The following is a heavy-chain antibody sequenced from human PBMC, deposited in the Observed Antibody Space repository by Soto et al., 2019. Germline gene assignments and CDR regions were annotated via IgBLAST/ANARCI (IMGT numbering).Heavy chain of an antibody. CDR2: IDWNRATI. CDR3: VKDVGSRHYDFTNFDS. J-gene: IGHJ4*02. D-gene: IGHD3-3*01. CDR1: GFIFDDYA. V-gene: IGHV3-9*01. Sequence: GGSLRVSCIASGFIFDDYAMHWVRQAPGKGLEWVSGIDWNRATIGYADSVKGRFTLSRDNARNSLLLQMNSLRPEDTALYYCVKDVGSRHYDFTNFDSWGRGTLVTVSS.